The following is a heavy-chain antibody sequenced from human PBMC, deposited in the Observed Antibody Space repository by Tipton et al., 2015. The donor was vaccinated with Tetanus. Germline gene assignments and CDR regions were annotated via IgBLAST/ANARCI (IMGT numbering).Heavy chain of an antibody. CDR3: ATSTVTR. Sequence: SLRLSCVASGFTLRTYSMNWVRQAPGKGPEWISYISTTGNTIYYADSVKGRFTISRDNAKNSLSLQMSGLRREDAAVYYCATSTVTRWGPGTLVTVSS. V-gene: IGHV3-48*01. D-gene: IGHD4-17*01. CDR2: ISTTGNTI. J-gene: IGHJ4*02. CDR1: GFTLRTYS.